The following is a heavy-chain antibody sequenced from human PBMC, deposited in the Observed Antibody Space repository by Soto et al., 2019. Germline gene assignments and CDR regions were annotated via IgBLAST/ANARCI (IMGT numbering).Heavy chain of an antibody. Sequence: QVQLVESGGGVVQPGRSLRLSCAASGFTFSSYAMHWVRQAPGKGLEWVAVISYDGSNKYYADSVKGRFTISRDNSKNTLYLQMNSLRAEETAVYYCARDIVLVPAAMPYYYYGMDVWGQGTTVTVSS. J-gene: IGHJ6*02. CDR3: ARDIVLVPAAMPYYYYGMDV. D-gene: IGHD2-2*01. CDR1: GFTFSSYA. V-gene: IGHV3-30-3*01. CDR2: ISYDGSNK.